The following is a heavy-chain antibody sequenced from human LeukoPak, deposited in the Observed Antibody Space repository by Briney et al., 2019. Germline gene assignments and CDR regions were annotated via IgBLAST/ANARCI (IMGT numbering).Heavy chain of an antibody. D-gene: IGHD3-16*01. CDR1: GFTFSSYA. V-gene: IGHV3-30*04. J-gene: IGHJ4*02. Sequence: GGSLRLSCAASGFTFSSYAMHWVRQAPGKGLEWVAVISYDGSNKYYADFVKGRFTISRDNSKNTLYLQMNSLRAEDTAVYYCARGPVGGDYWGQGTLVTVSS. CDR3: ARGPVGGDY. CDR2: ISYDGSNK.